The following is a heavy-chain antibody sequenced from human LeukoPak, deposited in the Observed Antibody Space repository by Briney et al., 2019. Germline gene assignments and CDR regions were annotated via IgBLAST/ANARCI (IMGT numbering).Heavy chain of an antibody. Sequence: PGGSLRLSCAASGFTFSSYGMHWVRQAPGKGLEWVAVIWYDGSNKYYADSVKGRLTISRDNSKNTLYLQMNSLRAEDTAVYYCARIAAAGTDFDYWGQGTLVTVSS. J-gene: IGHJ4*02. D-gene: IGHD6-13*01. CDR2: IWYDGSNK. V-gene: IGHV3-33*01. CDR3: ARIAAAGTDFDY. CDR1: GFTFSSYG.